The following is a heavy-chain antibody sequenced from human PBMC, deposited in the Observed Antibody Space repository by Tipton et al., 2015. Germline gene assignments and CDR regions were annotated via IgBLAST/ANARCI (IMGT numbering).Heavy chain of an antibody. D-gene: IGHD3-3*01. CDR1: GGSITTYY. CDR3: ARGSAILGVVNPTCDY. CDR2: ISYSGTT. J-gene: IGHJ4*02. V-gene: IGHV4-59*01. Sequence: LRLSCTVSGGSITTYYWTWIRQPPGKGLEWIGYISYSGTTNYNPSLNNRVTISADTSRNQFSLRLTSVTTADTAVYYCARGSAILGVVNPTCDYWGQGTLVTVSS.